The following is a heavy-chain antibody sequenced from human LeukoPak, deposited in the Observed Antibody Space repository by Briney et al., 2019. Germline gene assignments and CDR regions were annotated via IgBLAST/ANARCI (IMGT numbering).Heavy chain of an antibody. CDR1: GCTFDDYG. D-gene: IGHD6-13*01. CDR3: AKDYGYSSSWYDY. Sequence: SGGSLRLSCAASGCTFDDYGMHWVRQAPGKGLEWVSTISWNSASVGYVDSVKGRFTISRDNAKKTLYLQMNSLRPEDTALYYCAKDYGYSSSWYDYWGQGTLVTVAS. CDR2: ISWNSASV. V-gene: IGHV3-9*01. J-gene: IGHJ4*02.